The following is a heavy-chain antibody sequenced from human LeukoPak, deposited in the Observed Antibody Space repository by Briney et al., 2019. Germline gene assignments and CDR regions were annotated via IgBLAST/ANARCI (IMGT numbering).Heavy chain of an antibody. Sequence: PGGSLRLSCAASGFTVSSNYMSWVRQAPGKGLEWVSLIYSGGSTYCADSVKGRFTISRDKSKSTLYLQMNSLRAEDTAVYFCTNRNYWGLGTLVTVSS. CDR3: TNRNY. CDR2: IYSGGST. CDR1: GFTVSSNY. J-gene: IGHJ4*02. V-gene: IGHV3-53*01.